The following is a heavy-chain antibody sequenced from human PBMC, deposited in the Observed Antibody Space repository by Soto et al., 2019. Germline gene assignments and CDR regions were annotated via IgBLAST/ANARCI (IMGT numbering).Heavy chain of an antibody. D-gene: IGHD1-1*01. CDR1: GYTFRSYA. V-gene: IGHV1-3*04. J-gene: IGHJ5*02. CDR3: ARADGYNFDTWFDP. Sequence: ASVKVSCKTSGYTFRSYAMHWVRQAPGQRLEWMGWINTGTGHTKYSQKMQGRVTLTSDASAHTAYMELSRLTSEDTAVYYCARADGYNFDTWFDPWGQGTLVTVSS. CDR2: INTGTGHT.